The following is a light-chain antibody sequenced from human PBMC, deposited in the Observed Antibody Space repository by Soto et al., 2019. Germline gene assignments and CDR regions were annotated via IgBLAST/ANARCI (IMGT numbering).Light chain of an antibody. CDR1: QSISSW. Sequence: DIQLTQSPSSLSASVGDRVTIICRASQSISSWLAWYQQKPGKAPKLLIYGASNLQSGVPPRFSGSGSGTDFTLAVRSLQPEDSATYYCIQDINYPWTFGQGTKVDIK. CDR2: GAS. J-gene: IGKJ1*01. V-gene: IGKV1-5*02. CDR3: IQDINYPWT.